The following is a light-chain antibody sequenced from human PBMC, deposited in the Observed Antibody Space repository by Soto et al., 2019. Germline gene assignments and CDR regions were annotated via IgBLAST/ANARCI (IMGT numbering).Light chain of an antibody. Sequence: QSALTQPASVSGSPGQSITISCTGTSSDVGFYNYVSWYQQHPGKAPKLLIYEVSNRPSGVSSRFSGSKSANTASLTISGLQSEDEADYYCSSYSGSSSLYVFGTGTKLTVL. CDR3: SSYSGSSSLYV. V-gene: IGLV2-14*01. J-gene: IGLJ1*01. CDR1: SSDVGFYNY. CDR2: EVS.